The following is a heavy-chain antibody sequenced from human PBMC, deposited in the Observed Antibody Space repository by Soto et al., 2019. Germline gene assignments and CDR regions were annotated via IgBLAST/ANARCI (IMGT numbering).Heavy chain of an antibody. CDR2: IQYSGNT. J-gene: IGHJ4*02. Sequence: PSGTMSLTCTVSDDSIRSSDDSWSWIRQAPGQGLEWIGYIQYSGNTYYNPSLNNRVVISLDTSKKQCSLSLTSVTAADTAVYYCVRDATETLPTGHIIAAGRFDLWGQGALVTVS. D-gene: IGHD6-25*01. CDR1: DDSIRSSDDS. V-gene: IGHV4-30-4*08. CDR3: VRDATETLPTGHIIAAGRFDL.